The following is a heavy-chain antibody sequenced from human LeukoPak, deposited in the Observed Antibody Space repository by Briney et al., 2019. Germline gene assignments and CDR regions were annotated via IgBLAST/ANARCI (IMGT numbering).Heavy chain of an antibody. Sequence: PGGSLRLSCAASEFTFSSYTMNWVRQAPGKGLEWVSSISSSSSYIYYADSMKGRFTISRDSSQNTVYLQMNSLRAEDTAVYFCARDRYFYDSSGYLEFDNWGQGTLVTVSS. CDR2: ISSSSSYI. V-gene: IGHV3-21*01. D-gene: IGHD3-22*01. J-gene: IGHJ4*02. CDR3: ARDRYFYDSSGYLEFDN. CDR1: EFTFSSYT.